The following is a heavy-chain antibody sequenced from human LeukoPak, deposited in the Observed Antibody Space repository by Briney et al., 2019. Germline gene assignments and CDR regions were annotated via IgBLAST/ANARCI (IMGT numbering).Heavy chain of an antibody. CDR3: ARDGVLRHFDWLYYFDY. D-gene: IGHD3-9*01. CDR1: GFTFSSYS. V-gene: IGHV3-48*04. CDR2: ISSSGSTK. J-gene: IGHJ4*02. Sequence: GGSLRLSCAASGFTFSSYSMNWVRQAPGKGLEWVSYISSSGSTKYYADSVKGRFTISRDNAKNSLYLQMNSLRAEDTAVYYCARDGVLRHFDWLYYFDYWGQGTLVTVSS.